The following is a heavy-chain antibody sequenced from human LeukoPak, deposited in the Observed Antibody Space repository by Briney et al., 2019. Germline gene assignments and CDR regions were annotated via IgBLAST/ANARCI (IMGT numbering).Heavy chain of an antibody. Sequence: GSSVKVSCKASGGTFSSYAISWVRQAPGQGLEWMGGIIPIFGTANYAQKFQGRVTITADESTSTAYMELSSLRSEDTAVYYCARLDGMVDAIDDAFDIWGQGTMVTVSS. D-gene: IGHD2-8*01. J-gene: IGHJ3*02. CDR1: GGTFSSYA. CDR2: IIPIFGTA. CDR3: ARLDGMVDAIDDAFDI. V-gene: IGHV1-69*01.